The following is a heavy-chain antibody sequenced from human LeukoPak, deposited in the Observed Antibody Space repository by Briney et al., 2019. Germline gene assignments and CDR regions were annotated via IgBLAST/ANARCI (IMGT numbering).Heavy chain of an antibody. D-gene: IGHD2-2*01. CDR1: GYTFTGYY. J-gene: IGHJ5*02. CDR3: ARARIVVVPGKSYNWFDP. Sequence: ASVKVSCKASGYTFTGYYMHWVRQAPGQGLEWMGWINPNSGGTNYAQKFQGWVTMTRDTSISTAYMELSRLRSDDTAVYYCARARIVVVPGKSYNWFDPWGQGTLVTVSS. V-gene: IGHV1-2*04. CDR2: INPNSGGT.